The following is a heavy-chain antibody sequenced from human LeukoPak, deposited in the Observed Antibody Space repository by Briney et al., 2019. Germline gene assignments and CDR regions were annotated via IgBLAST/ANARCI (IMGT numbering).Heavy chain of an antibody. J-gene: IGHJ4*02. CDR1: GYSFTSYW. V-gene: IGHV5-51*01. CDR3: ARLSVGRFGEPPLYFDY. D-gene: IGHD3-16*01. CDR2: IYPGDSDT. Sequence: GESLKISCKGSGYSFTSYWIGWVRQMPGKGLEWMGIIYPGDSDTRYSPPFQGQVTISADKSISTAYLQWSSLKASDTAMYYGARLSVGRFGEPPLYFDYWGQGTLVTVSS.